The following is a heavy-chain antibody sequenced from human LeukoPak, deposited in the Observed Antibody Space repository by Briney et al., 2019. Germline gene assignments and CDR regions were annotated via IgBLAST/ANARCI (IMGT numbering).Heavy chain of an antibody. Sequence: GGSLRLSCAASGFPFSSYGMHWVRQAPGKGLEWVAFIPYDGSDKFYADSVKGRFTISRDNSKNTLYLQMNSPRAEDTAVYYCAAMTSVTTGDYWGQGTLVTVSS. J-gene: IGHJ4*02. CDR1: GFPFSSYG. CDR2: IPYDGSDK. D-gene: IGHD4-11*01. V-gene: IGHV3-30*02. CDR3: AAMTSVTTGDY.